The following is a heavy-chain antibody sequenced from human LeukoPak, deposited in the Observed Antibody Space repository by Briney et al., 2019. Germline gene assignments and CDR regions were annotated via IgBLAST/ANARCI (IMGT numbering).Heavy chain of an antibody. CDR2: IYYSGST. CDR3: ARGAARVVIATVFDY. J-gene: IGHJ4*02. V-gene: IGHV4-59*01. CDR1: GGSISSYY. Sequence: PSETLSLTCTVSGGSISSYYWSWIRPPPGKGLEWIGYIYYSGSTNYNPSLESRVTISVDTSKNQFSLKLSSVTAADTAVYYCARGAARVVIATVFDYWGQGTLVTVSS. D-gene: IGHD2-21*01.